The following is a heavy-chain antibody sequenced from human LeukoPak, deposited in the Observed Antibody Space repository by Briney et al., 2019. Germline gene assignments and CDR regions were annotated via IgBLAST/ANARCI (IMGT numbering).Heavy chain of an antibody. V-gene: IGHV3-21*01. Sequence: GGSLRLSCAASGFTFSSYSMNWVRQAPGEGLEWVSSISSGRRYIYYADSVKGRFTISRDNAKNSLCLQMNSLRAEDTAVYYCARYRSGSAFDYWGQGTLVTVSS. CDR2: ISSGRRYI. CDR1: GFTFSSYS. CDR3: ARYRSGSAFDY. J-gene: IGHJ4*02. D-gene: IGHD3-22*01.